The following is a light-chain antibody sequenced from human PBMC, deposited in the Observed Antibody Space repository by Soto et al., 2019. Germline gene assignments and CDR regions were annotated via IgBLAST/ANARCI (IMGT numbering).Light chain of an antibody. J-gene: IGLJ1*01. CDR3: AAWDDSLSVGV. V-gene: IGLV1-47*02. CDR1: SSNVGFNY. CDR2: GNT. Sequence: QAVVTQPPSASGTPGQRVTISCSGSSSNVGFNYVYWYQQLPGTAPKLLIYGNTQRPSGVPDRFSGSKSGTSASLAISGLRSEDEADYYCAAWDDSLSVGVFGTGTKLTVL.